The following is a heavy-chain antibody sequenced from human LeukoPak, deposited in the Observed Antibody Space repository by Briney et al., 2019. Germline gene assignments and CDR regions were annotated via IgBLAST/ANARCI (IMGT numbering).Heavy chain of an antibody. J-gene: IGHJ4*02. CDR2: IYYSGST. CDR3: ARGRSPGPIDY. Sequence: SETLSLTCTVSGGSISSYYWSWIRQPPGKGLEWIGYIYYSGSTHCNPSLKTRVTISVDTSKNQFSLKLSSVTAADTAVYYCARGRSPGPIDYWGQGTLVTVSS. CDR1: GGSISSYY. V-gene: IGHV4-59*01.